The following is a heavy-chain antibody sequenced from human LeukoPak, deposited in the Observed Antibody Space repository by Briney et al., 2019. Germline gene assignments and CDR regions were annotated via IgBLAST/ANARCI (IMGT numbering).Heavy chain of an antibody. CDR2: INFSGSSL. J-gene: IGHJ4*02. D-gene: IGHD3-22*01. CDR1: GFTFSDYY. Sequence: KPGGSLRLSCAASGFTFSDYYMNWIRQAPGKGLEWISYINFSGSSLYYADSVKGRFTISRDNAKNSLYLQMNSLRAEDTAVYYCARGSTYYDSSGQVPFDYWGQGTLVTVSS. V-gene: IGHV3-11*01. CDR3: ARGSTYYDSSGQVPFDY.